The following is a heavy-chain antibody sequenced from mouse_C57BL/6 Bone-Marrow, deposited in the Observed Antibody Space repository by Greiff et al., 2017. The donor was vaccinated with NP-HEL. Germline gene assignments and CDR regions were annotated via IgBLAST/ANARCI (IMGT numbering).Heavy chain of an antibody. Sequence: QVQLQQSGPELVKPGASVKISCKASGYSFTSYYIHWVKQRPGQGLEWIGWIYPGSGNTKYNEKFKGKATLTADTSSSTAYMQISSLTSEDSAVYYCARKFYWDFDVWGTGTTVTVAS. CDR2: IYPGSGNT. V-gene: IGHV1-66*01. CDR1: GYSFTSYY. J-gene: IGHJ1*03. CDR3: ARKFYWDFDV.